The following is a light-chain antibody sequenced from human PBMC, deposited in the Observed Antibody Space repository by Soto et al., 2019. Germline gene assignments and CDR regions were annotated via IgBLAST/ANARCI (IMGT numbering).Light chain of an antibody. CDR2: GND. J-gene: IGLJ1*01. Sequence: QSVLTQPRSVSGSPGQSVSISCTGSSSNIGADYGVHWYQHRPGTAPRLLIFGNDRRPSGVHVPDRFSASKSGTSASLDIAALRAQNAAYSYSQSYDKTKDARYVFGTGTKVPV. V-gene: IGLV1-40*01. CDR1: SSNIGADYG. CDR3: QSYDKTKDARYV.